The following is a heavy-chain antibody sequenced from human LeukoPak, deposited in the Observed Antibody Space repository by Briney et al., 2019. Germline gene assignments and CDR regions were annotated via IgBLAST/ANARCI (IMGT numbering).Heavy chain of an antibody. CDR3: ARDSGYCTNGVCYNFDY. Sequence: ASAKVSCKASGYTFTDYALHWVRQAPGQSLEWMGWITTGRGETRYSQEFQRRITFTRDTSASTVYMDLSDLRSEDTAVYYCARDSGYCTNGVCYNFDYWGQGTLVTVS. D-gene: IGHD2-8*01. CDR1: GYTFTDYA. J-gene: IGHJ4*02. CDR2: ITTGRGET. V-gene: IGHV1-3*03.